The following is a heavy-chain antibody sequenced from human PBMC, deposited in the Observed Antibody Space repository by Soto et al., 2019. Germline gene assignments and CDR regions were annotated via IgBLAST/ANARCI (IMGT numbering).Heavy chain of an antibody. D-gene: IGHD3-3*01. V-gene: IGHV3-9*01. J-gene: IGHJ6*02. CDR2: ISWNSETT. CDR3: ATDEGGGWSVAKGGSYAYYGMDV. Sequence: EVQLVESGGGLVQPGRSLRLSCAASGFTFDDHGMHWVRQRPGRGLEWVSGISWNSETTGYADSVKGRFTISRDNAKNSLDLQMNSLRAEDTAFYYCATDEGGGWSVAKGGSYAYYGMDVWGQGTTVTVSS. CDR1: GFTFDDHG.